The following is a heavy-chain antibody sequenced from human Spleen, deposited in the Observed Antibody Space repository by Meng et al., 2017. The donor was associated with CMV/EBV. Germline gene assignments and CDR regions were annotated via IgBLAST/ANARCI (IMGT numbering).Heavy chain of an antibody. CDR2: IYYSGNT. D-gene: IGHD4-23*01. CDR3: AREVTWARGMDV. V-gene: IGHV4-30-4*01. J-gene: IGHJ6*02. CDR1: AVSISNGDYY. Sequence: SETLSLTCTVSAVSISNGDYYWSWIRQPPGKGLEWIGYIYYSGNTYYNPSLKSRVTMSVDTSKNQFSLKLSSVTAADTAVYYYAREVTWARGMDVWGQGTPVTVSS.